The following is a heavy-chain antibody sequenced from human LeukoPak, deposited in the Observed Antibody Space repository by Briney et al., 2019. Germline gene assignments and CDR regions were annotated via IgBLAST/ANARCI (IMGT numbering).Heavy chain of an antibody. CDR1: GGTFSSNA. V-gene: IGHV1-69*06. Sequence: GASVKVSCKASGGTFSSNAIIWVRQAPGQGLEWMGGIIPILGTTNYAQKSQGRVTVTADKSTSTAYMELSSLRSEDTAVYYCAREVLAVADTDYNYYGIDVWGKGTTVSVSP. J-gene: IGHJ6*01. CDR2: IIPILGTT. CDR3: AREVLAVADTDYNYYGIDV. D-gene: IGHD6-19*01.